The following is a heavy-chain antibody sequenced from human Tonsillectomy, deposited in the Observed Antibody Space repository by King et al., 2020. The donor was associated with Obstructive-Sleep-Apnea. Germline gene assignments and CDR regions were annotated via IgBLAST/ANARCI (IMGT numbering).Heavy chain of an antibody. CDR1: GGSISSYY. J-gene: IGHJ4*01. Sequence: VQLQESGPGLVKPSETLSLTCTVSGGSISSYYWSWIRQPPGKGLEWIGYIYYSGSTNYNPSLKSRVTISVDTSKNQFSLKLSSVTAADTAVYYCARHSPSNWNYVNFDSWGHGTLVTVSS. V-gene: IGHV4-59*08. CDR3: ARHSPSNWNYVNFDS. D-gene: IGHD1-7*01. CDR2: IYYSGST.